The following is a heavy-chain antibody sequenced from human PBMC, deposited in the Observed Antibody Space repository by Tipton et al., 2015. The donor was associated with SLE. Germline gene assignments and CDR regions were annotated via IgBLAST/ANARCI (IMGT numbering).Heavy chain of an antibody. V-gene: IGHV4-39*01. Sequence: TLSLTCTVSGGSLTSSSHYWGWIRQPPGKGLEWVGSLHNTGSAYYNPSLRTRIALSIDTSENRFSLKLTSLTAADTAVYYCARHLLPGVIVIIPPFWYFDRWGRGTLVTVSS. D-gene: IGHD3-22*01. J-gene: IGHJ2*01. CDR1: GGSLTSSSHY. CDR2: LHNTGSA. CDR3: ARHLLPGVIVIIPPFWYFDR.